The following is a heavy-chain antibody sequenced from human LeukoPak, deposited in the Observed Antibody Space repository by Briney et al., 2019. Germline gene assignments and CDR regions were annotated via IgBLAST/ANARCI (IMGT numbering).Heavy chain of an antibody. J-gene: IGHJ4*02. Sequence: GGSLRLSCAASGFTFSSYSMNWVRQAPGKGLEWVSYISSSSSTIYYADSVKGRFTISRDNAKNSLYLQMNSLRAEDTAVYYCAREGYYDSSGYRLDYWGQGTLVTVSS. D-gene: IGHD3-22*01. CDR3: AREGYYDSSGYRLDY. V-gene: IGHV3-48*01. CDR2: ISSSSSTI. CDR1: GFTFSSYS.